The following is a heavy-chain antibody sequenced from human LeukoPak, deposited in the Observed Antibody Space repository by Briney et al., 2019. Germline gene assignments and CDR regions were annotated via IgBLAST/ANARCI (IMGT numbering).Heavy chain of an antibody. CDR2: ISAYNGNT. J-gene: IGHJ4*02. V-gene: IGHV1-18*01. CDR1: GGTFSSYA. Sequence: GASVKVSCKASGGTFSSYAISWVRQAPGQGLEWMGWISAYNGNTNYAQKLQGRVTMTTDTSTSTAYMELRSLRSDDTAVYYCARDMQQLHFDYWGQGTLVTVSS. D-gene: IGHD6-13*01. CDR3: ARDMQQLHFDY.